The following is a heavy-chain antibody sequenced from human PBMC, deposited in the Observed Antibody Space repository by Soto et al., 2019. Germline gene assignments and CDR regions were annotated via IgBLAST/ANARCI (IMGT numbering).Heavy chain of an antibody. J-gene: IGHJ4*02. V-gene: IGHV4-31*03. Sequence: SETLSLTCTVSGGSISSGGYYWSWIRQHPGKGLEWIGYIYYSGSTYYNPSLKSRVTISVDTSKNQFSLKLSSVTAADTAVYYCARRGYSGYDHFSFDYWGQGTLVTVSS. CDR2: IYYSGST. CDR3: ARRGYSGYDHFSFDY. D-gene: IGHD5-12*01. CDR1: GGSISSGGYY.